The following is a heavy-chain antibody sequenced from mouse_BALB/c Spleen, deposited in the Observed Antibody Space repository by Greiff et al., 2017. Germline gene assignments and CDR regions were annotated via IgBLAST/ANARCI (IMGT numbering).Heavy chain of an antibody. V-gene: IGHV2-2*02. CDR1: GFSLTSYG. CDR3: ARYGNYALYAMDY. J-gene: IGHJ4*01. CDR2: IWSGGST. D-gene: IGHD2-1*01. Sequence: QVQLQQSGPGLVQPSQSLSITCKVSGFSLTSYGVHWVRQSPGKGLEWLGVIWSGGSTDYNAAFISRLSISKDNSKSQVFFKMNSLQANDTAIYYCARYGNYALYAMDYWGQGTSVTVSS.